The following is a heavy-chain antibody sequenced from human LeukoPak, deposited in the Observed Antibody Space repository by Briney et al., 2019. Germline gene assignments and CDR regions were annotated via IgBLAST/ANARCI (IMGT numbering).Heavy chain of an antibody. Sequence: GGSLRLSCSASRFTFSSYSLNWVRQAQGGGLEWLSYISSGSTTIYYADSVRGRFTISRDNAKNSLYLQMNSLKVEDTAVYYCARYNSDWSFDYWGQGTLVTVSS. CDR2: ISSGSTTI. V-gene: IGHV3-48*01. J-gene: IGHJ4*02. CDR3: ARYNSDWSFDY. CDR1: RFTFSSYS. D-gene: IGHD6-19*01.